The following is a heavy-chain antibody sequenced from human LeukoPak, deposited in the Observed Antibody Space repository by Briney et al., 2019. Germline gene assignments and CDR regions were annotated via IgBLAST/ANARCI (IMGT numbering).Heavy chain of an antibody. J-gene: IGHJ6*02. Sequence: GGSLRLSCAASGFTFSSYSMNWVRQAPGKGLEWVSSISSSSSYIYYADSVKGRFTISRDNAKNSLYLQMNSLRAEDTAVYYCARGFGELFGTAMDVWGQGTTVTVSS. CDR2: ISSSSSYI. D-gene: IGHD3-10*01. V-gene: IGHV3-21*01. CDR1: GFTFSSYS. CDR3: ARGFGELFGTAMDV.